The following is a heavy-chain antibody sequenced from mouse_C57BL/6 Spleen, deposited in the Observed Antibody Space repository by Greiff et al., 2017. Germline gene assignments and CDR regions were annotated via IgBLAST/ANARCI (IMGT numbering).Heavy chain of an antibody. D-gene: IGHD3-2*02. V-gene: IGHV5-4*03. CDR3: ARRGSGYWFAY. CDR1: GFTFSSYA. Sequence: EVKLMESGGGLVKPGGSLKLSCAASGFTFSSYAMSWVRQTPEKRLEWVATISDGGSYTYYPDNVKGRFTTSRENAKNNPSLQMRHLKSEDTAMYYCARRGSGYWFAYWGQGTLVTVSA. CDR2: ISDGGSYT. J-gene: IGHJ3*01.